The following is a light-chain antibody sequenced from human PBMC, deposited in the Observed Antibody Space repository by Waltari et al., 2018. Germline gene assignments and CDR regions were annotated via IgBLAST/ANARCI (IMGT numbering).Light chain of an antibody. CDR1: QDIGTS. CDR3: QQFSGYPLT. V-gene: IGKV1-9*01. Sequence: DIHLTQSPSFLSASVGDRITITCRASQDIGTSLAWFQQKPGKAPNLLIYSASTLQIGVPSRFSGSGSGTEFTLTFSSLQPDDFATYYCQQFSGYPLTFGPGTKVDIK. J-gene: IGKJ3*01. CDR2: SAS.